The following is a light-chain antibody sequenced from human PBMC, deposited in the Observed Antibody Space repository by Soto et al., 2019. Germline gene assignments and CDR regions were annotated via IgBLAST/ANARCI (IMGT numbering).Light chain of an antibody. J-gene: IGKJ1*01. CDR3: QQYNVWAWT. V-gene: IGKV3-15*01. CDR2: SAS. Sequence: EIVMTQSPATLSVSPGERATLSCRPSQSVSSNLVGYQQKPGQAPRLLIYSASTRATGIPARVSGSESGTEFSLTISSRQSEELAVYYCQQYNVWAWTFGQGTKVEIK. CDR1: QSVSSN.